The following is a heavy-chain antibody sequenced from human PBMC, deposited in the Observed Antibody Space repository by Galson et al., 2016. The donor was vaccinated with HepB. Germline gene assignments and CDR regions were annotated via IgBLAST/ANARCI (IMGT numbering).Heavy chain of an antibody. CDR1: GYTFISYY. J-gene: IGHJ5*02. D-gene: IGHD4-23*01. Sequence: SVKVSCKASGYTFISYYIHWVRQAPGQGLEWMGVINPSGGSTSYAQKFQGRVTMTRDTSTSTVYMELGSLTSEDTAVYYCARARDYGGFRSFDPWGQGTLVTVSS. V-gene: IGHV1-46*01. CDR3: ARARDYGGFRSFDP. CDR2: INPSGGST.